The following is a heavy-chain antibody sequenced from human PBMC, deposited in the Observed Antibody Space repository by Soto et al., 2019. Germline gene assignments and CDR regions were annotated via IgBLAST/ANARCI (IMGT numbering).Heavy chain of an antibody. J-gene: IGHJ6*02. CDR1: GYTLTNYW. CDR2: IYPGDSDT. Sequence: GESLKISCNGSGYTLTNYWIGWVRQMPGKGLEWMGIIYPGDSDTKYNPSFQGQVTISADKSITTTYLQWSSLTASDTAIYYCAASIFYYGMDVWGQGTTVTVSS. V-gene: IGHV5-51*01. CDR3: AASIFYYGMDV.